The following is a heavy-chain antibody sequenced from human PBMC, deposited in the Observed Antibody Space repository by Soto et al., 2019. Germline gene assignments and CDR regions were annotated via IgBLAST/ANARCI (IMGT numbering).Heavy chain of an antibody. Sequence: PSETLSLTCSVSGGSISSGYYYWSWIRQPPGKGLEWIGNIYYSGNTYYNPSLKSRLIISIDTSKNHFSLKVGSVPAADTTVYYCASSSLFDLYVWGQGTTVTVSS. CDR3: ASSSLFDLYV. D-gene: IGHD2-21*01. CDR2: IYYSGNT. CDR1: GGSISSGYYY. J-gene: IGHJ6*02. V-gene: IGHV4-30-4*01.